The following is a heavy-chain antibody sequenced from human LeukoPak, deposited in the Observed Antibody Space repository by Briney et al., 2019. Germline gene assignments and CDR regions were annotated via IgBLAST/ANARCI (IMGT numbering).Heavy chain of an antibody. CDR1: GGSISSGGYY. V-gene: IGHV4-31*03. D-gene: IGHD3-16*02. J-gene: IGHJ4*02. CDR3: ARIRLGELSLVDY. CDR2: IYYSGSA. Sequence: SETLSLTCTVSGGSISSGGYYWSWIRQHPGKGLEWIGYIYYSGSAYYSPSLKSRVTISVDTSKNQFSLKLSSVTAADTAVYYCARIRLGELSLVDYWGQGTLVTVSS.